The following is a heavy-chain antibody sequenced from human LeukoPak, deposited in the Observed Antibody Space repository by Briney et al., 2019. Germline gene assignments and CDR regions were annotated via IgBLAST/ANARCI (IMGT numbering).Heavy chain of an antibody. J-gene: IGHJ6*02. Sequence: ASVKVSCKASGYTFNGYNMHWVRQAPGQGLEWMGWINPDSGGTKYAQKFQGRVTMTRDTSISTAYMEPSRLRSNDTVVHYCVKDHEGHNWNEGYYYDMDVWGQGTTVTVSS. V-gene: IGHV1-2*02. CDR1: GYTFNGYN. D-gene: IGHD1-20*01. CDR3: VKDHEGHNWNEGYYYDMDV. CDR2: INPDSGGT.